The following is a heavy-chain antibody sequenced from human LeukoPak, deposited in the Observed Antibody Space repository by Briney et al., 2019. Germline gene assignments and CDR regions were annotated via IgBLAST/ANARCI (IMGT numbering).Heavy chain of an antibody. CDR2: LSESGGDT. V-gene: IGHV3-23*01. D-gene: IGHD3-10*01. J-gene: IGHJ5*02. Sequence: GGSLRLSCAASGFTFISYAMSWVRQAPGEGLEWVSGLSESGGDTIYADSVKGRFTISRDNSKNTLFLQMNSLRAEDTAVYYCAKEARGVRGAFDPWGQGTLVTVSS. CDR3: AKEARGVRGAFDP. CDR1: GFTFISYA.